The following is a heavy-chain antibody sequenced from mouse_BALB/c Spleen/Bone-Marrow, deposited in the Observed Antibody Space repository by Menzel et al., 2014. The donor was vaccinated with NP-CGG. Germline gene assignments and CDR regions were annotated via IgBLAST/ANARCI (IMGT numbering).Heavy chain of an antibody. D-gene: IGHD1-1*01. CDR1: GFNIKDTY. V-gene: IGHV14-3*02. Sequence: VQLQQSGAELVKPGASVKLSCTASGFNIKDTYMHWVKQRPEQGLEWIGRIDPANGNTKYDPKFQGKATITADTSSNTAYLQLSSLTSEDTAVYYCASYYYGSSSFAYRGQGTLVTVSA. CDR2: IDPANGNT. CDR3: ASYYYGSSSFAY. J-gene: IGHJ3*01.